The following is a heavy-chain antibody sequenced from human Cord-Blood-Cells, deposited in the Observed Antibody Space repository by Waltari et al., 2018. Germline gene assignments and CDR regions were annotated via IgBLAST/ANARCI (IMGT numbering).Heavy chain of an antibody. Sequence: QVQLVESGGGVVQPGRSLRLSCAASGFTFSSYAMHWVRQAPGKGLEGVAVISYDGNNKYYADYVKGRFTISRDNSKNTLYLQMNSLRAEDTAVYYCARTGAWELQYYFDYWGQGTLVTVSS. D-gene: IGHD1-26*01. CDR3: ARTGAWELQYYFDY. CDR1: GFTFSSYA. J-gene: IGHJ4*02. V-gene: IGHV3-30*04. CDR2: ISYDGNNK.